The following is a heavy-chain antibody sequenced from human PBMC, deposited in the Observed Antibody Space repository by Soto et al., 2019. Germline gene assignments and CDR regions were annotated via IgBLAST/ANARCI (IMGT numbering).Heavy chain of an antibody. J-gene: IGHJ4*02. Sequence: EVHLVESGGGLVQPGRSLRLSCVASGFIFDEFAIHLVRQAPGKGLEWVSGISWDSGSINYEDSVRGRFTISRDNAKNYLYLHITSLGSEVTAFYFCAKIVTRHALVPVFDQGGQGALVTVSS. CDR2: ISWDSGSI. CDR1: GFIFDEFA. D-gene: IGHD2-8*02. V-gene: IGHV3-9*01. CDR3: AKIVTRHALVPVFDQ.